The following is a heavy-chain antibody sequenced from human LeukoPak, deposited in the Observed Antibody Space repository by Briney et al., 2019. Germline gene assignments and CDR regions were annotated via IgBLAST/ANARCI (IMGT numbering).Heavy chain of an antibody. Sequence: ASVKVSCKASGYPFTTYYMHWVRQAPGQGLEWMGIINPSGGSTNYAQQFQGRVTMTRDTSTSTVYMELSSLRSEDTAVYYCAREKENGRYPRFDYWGQGTLVTVSS. CDR2: INPSGGST. J-gene: IGHJ4*02. V-gene: IGHV1-46*01. D-gene: IGHD3-16*02. CDR3: AREKENGRYPRFDY. CDR1: GYPFTTYY.